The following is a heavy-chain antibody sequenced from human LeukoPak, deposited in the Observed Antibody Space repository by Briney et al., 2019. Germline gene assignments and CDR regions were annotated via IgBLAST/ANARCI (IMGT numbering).Heavy chain of an antibody. CDR3: ARAIVVVPAAIESWFDP. V-gene: IGHV1-69*04. CDR1: GGTLSSYA. CDR2: IIPIFGIA. D-gene: IGHD2-2*01. J-gene: IGHJ5*02. Sequence: ASVKVSCKASGGTLSSYAISWVRQAPGQGLEWMGRIIPIFGIANYAQKFQGRVTITADKSTSTAYMELSSLRSEDTAVYYCARAIVVVPAAIESWFDPWGQGTLVTVSS.